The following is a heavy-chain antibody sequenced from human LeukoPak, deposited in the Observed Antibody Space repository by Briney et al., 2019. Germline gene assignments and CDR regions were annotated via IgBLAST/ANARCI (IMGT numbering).Heavy chain of an antibody. Sequence: SETLSLTCTVSGGSVSSGSYYWSWIRQPPGKGLEWIGEINHSGSTNYNPSLKSRVTISVDTSKNQFSLKLSSVTAADTAVYYCASMREWLSNYYYYGMDVWGQGTTVTVSS. CDR1: GGSVSSGSYY. CDR3: ASMREWLSNYYYYGMDV. J-gene: IGHJ6*02. D-gene: IGHD3-3*01. V-gene: IGHV4-39*07. CDR2: INHSGST.